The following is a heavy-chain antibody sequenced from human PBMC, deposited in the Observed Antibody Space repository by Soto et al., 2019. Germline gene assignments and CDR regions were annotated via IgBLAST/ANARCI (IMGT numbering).Heavy chain of an antibody. CDR1: GFTFSSYG. CDR2: IWYDGSNK. D-gene: IGHD3-16*02. J-gene: IGHJ4*02. V-gene: IGHV3-33*01. Sequence: PGGSLRLSCAASGFTFSSYGTHWVRQAPGKGLEWVAVIWYDGSNKYYADSVKGRFTISRDNSKNTLYLQMNSLRAEDTAVYYCARDYGDYVWGSYRPFDYWGQGTLVTVSS. CDR3: ARDYGDYVWGSYRPFDY.